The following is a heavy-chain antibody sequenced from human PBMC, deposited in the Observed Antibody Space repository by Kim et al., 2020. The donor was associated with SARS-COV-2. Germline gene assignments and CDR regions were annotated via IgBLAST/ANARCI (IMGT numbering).Heavy chain of an antibody. Sequence: KGRFTISRDNSKNTLYLQMNSLRAEDTAVYYCAKLAGDITMIVVSSAFDIWGQGTMVTVSS. V-gene: IGHV3-23*01. D-gene: IGHD3-22*01. CDR3: AKLAGDITMIVVSSAFDI. J-gene: IGHJ3*02.